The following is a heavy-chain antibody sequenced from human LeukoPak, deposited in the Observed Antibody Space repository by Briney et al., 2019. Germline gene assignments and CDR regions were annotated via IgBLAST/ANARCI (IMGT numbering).Heavy chain of an antibody. CDR1: GFTFSSYE. Sequence: GGSLRLSCAASGFTFSSYEMNWVRQAPGKGLEWVSYISSSGSTIYYADSVKGRFTISRDSAKNSLYLQMNSLRAEDTAAYYCVREDSTLDYWGQGTLVTVSS. D-gene: IGHD6-13*01. CDR3: VREDSTLDY. V-gene: IGHV3-48*03. CDR2: ISSSGSTI. J-gene: IGHJ4*02.